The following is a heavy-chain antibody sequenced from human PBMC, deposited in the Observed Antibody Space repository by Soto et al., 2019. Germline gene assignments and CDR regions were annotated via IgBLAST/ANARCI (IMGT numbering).Heavy chain of an antibody. CDR1: GFTVSNNY. CDR3: KGYTHKGE. Sequence: PWGSLRLSCGAAGFTVSNNYMSWVRQAPGKGLECVSLIYSGGSTYYADSVKGRFTISRDNSKNTLYLQMSRLGAEDTAVYYCKGYTHKGEWGRGTLVTVSS. V-gene: IGHV3-66*01. D-gene: IGHD5-18*01. J-gene: IGHJ4*02. CDR2: IYSGGST.